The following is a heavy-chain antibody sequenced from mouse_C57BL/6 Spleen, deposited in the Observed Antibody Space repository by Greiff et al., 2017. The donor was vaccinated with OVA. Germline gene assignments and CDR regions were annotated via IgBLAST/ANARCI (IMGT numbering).Heavy chain of an antibody. CDR3: ARGEYYYGSSYDYFDY. D-gene: IGHD1-1*01. CDR2: INYDGSST. V-gene: IGHV5-16*01. Sequence: EVKVVESEGGLVQPGSSMKLSCTASGFTFSDYYMAWVRQVPEKGLEWVANINYDGSSTYYLDSLKSRFIISRDNAKNILYLQMSSLKSEDTATYYWARGEYYYGSSYDYFDYWGQGTTLTVSS. J-gene: IGHJ2*01. CDR1: GFTFSDYY.